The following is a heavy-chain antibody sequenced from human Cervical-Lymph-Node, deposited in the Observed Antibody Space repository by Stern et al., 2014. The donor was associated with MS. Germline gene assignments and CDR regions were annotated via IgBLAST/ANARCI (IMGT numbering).Heavy chain of an antibody. CDR2: VFHSGTT. CDR1: CGSISSSNW. Sequence: QVQLQESGPGLVKPSGTLSLTCAVSCGSISSSNWWSWVRQAPGNGLEWIGEVFHSGTTNYNPSLTGRVAISVDKSKNHFTLRLSSVTAADTAVYYCARDRLEYCRDGTCSIDAFDIWGQGTTVIVSS. V-gene: IGHV4-4*02. D-gene: IGHD2-15*01. J-gene: IGHJ3*02. CDR3: ARDRLEYCRDGTCSIDAFDI.